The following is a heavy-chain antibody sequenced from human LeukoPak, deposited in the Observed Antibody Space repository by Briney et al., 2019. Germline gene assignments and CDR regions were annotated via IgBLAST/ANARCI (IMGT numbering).Heavy chain of an antibody. CDR2: ISSDGSST. CDR1: GFTFSSYW. Sequence: PGGSLRLSCAASGFTFSSYWMHWVRQAPGKGLVWVSRISSDGSSTSYADSVKGRFTISRDNAKNTLYLQMNGLRAEDTAVYYCAREPAVHDYFDYWGQGTLVTVSS. CDR3: AREPAVHDYFDY. V-gene: IGHV3-74*01. D-gene: IGHD3-10*02. J-gene: IGHJ4*02.